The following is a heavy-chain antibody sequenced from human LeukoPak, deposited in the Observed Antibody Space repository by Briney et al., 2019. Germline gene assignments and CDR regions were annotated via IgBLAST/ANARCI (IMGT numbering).Heavy chain of an antibody. D-gene: IGHD6-13*01. CDR3: AKQSGSSRSYGFDY. V-gene: IGHV3-23*01. J-gene: IGHJ4*02. Sequence: GGSLRLSCAASGFTFSSNAMSWVRQAPGKGLEWVSAISASGDTTYYADSVKGRFTISRDNSKNTLYLQMNSLRAEDTAVYYCAKQSGSSRSYGFDYWGQGTLVTVSS. CDR1: GFTFSSNA. CDR2: ISASGDTT.